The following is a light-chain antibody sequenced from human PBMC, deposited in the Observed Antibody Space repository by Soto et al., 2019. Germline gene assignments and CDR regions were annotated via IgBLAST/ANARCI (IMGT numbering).Light chain of an antibody. Sequence: DIVMTQSPPSLSVTPGEPASISCRSSQSLLHSHGYNYLDGYLQKPVQSQQLLIYLGSNRASGVTDRFSGSGSGTDFTVKITRVEADCVGVYFCMQALQTKTFGQGTKVEIK. CDR3: MQALQTKT. CDR1: QSLLHSHGYNY. J-gene: IGKJ1*01. V-gene: IGKV2-28*01. CDR2: LGS.